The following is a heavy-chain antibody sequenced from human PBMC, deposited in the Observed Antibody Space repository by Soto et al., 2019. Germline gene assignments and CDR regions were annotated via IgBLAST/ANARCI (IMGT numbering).Heavy chain of an antibody. V-gene: IGHV3-21*01. Sequence: GGSLRLSCAACGFTFSSYSMNWVRQAPGKGLEWVSSISSSSSYIYYADSVKGRFTISRDNAKNSLYLQMNSLRAEDTAVYYCARDSPVAGSFDYWGQGTLVTVSS. CDR3: ARDSPVAGSFDY. CDR1: GFTFSSYS. CDR2: ISSSSSYI. J-gene: IGHJ4*02. D-gene: IGHD6-19*01.